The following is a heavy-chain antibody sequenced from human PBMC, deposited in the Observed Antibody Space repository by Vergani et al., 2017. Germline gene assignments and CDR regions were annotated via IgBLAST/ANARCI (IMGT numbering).Heavy chain of an antibody. CDR1: GFTFSSYS. D-gene: IGHD3-22*01. V-gene: IGHV3-48*04. Sequence: EVQLVESGGGLVQPGGSLRLSCAASGFTFSSYSMNWVRQAPGKGLEWVSYISSSSSTIYYADSVKGRFTISRDNAKNSLYLQMNSLRAEDTAVYYCARDPSDSSGYYYYYYMDVWGKGTTVTVSS. CDR2: ISSSSSTI. CDR3: ARDPSDSSGYYYYYYMDV. J-gene: IGHJ6*03.